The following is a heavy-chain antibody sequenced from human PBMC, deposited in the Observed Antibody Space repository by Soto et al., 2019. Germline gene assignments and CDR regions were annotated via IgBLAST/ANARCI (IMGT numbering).Heavy chain of an antibody. CDR2: ISSNGGST. D-gene: IGHD3-10*01. V-gene: IGHV3-64*01. CDR1: GFTFSSYA. J-gene: IGHJ4*02. Sequence: EVQLVESGGGLVQPGGSLRLSCAASGFTFSSYAMHWVRQAPGKGLEYVSAISSNGGSTYYANSVKGRFTISRDNSKNTLYLQMGSLRAEDMAVYYCARLHPDSGSGPDYWGQGTLVTVSS. CDR3: ARLHPDSGSGPDY.